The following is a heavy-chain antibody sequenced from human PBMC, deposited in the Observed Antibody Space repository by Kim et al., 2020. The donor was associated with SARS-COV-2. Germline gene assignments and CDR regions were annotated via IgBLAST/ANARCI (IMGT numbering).Heavy chain of an antibody. V-gene: IGHV3-11*01. CDR2: IGKTGSPI. J-gene: IGHJ4*02. CDR3: ARGSGYGRLGW. D-gene: IGHD5-12*01. Sequence: GGSLRLSCAASGFTFSDYHIYWVRQVPGKGLEWVSFIGKTGSPIYHADSVKGRFTISRDNANNSLFLQMNNLRAEDTAVYYCARGSGYGRLGWWGQGTLVTVHS. CDR1: GFTFSDYH.